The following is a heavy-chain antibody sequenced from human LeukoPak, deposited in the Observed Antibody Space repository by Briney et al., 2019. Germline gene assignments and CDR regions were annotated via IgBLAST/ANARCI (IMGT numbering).Heavy chain of an antibody. CDR2: IRYDGSNK. CDR3: AKNLDSSPTPDFDY. CDR1: GFTFSSYG. V-gene: IGHV3-30*02. Sequence: GGSLRLSCAASGFTFSSYGMHWVRQAPGKGLEWVAFIRYDGSNKYYADSVKGRFTISRDNSKNTLYLQMNSLRAEDTAVYYCAKNLDSSPTPDFDYWGQGTLVTVSS. J-gene: IGHJ4*02. D-gene: IGHD6-13*01.